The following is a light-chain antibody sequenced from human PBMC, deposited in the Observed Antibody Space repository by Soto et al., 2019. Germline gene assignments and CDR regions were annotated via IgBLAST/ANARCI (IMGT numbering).Light chain of an antibody. CDR3: QQYNEWPPWT. V-gene: IGKV3-15*01. J-gene: IGKJ1*01. Sequence: DIVMTQSPATLSVSPGERATLSCRASQSVRNNLAWYQQKPGQAPRLLIFGASTRATGTPARFSGSGSGTEFTLTISSLQSEDFAVYYCQQYNEWPPWTFGQGTKVEI. CDR1: QSVRNN. CDR2: GAS.